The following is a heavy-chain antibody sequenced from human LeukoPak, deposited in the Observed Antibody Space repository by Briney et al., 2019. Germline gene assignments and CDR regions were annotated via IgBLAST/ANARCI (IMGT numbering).Heavy chain of an antibody. CDR2: ISSGSSYK. V-gene: IGHV3-21*01. J-gene: IGHJ4*02. CDR3: ARGGVSGSDSGILEHDY. CDR1: AFTFSTYS. D-gene: IGHD1/OR15-1a*01. Sequence: GGSLRLSCAASAFTFSTYSMNWVRQAPGKGLEWVSSISSGSSYKYYADSVKGRFTIIRDKAKNSMYLQMNSLRAEDTAVYYCARGGVSGSDSGILEHDYWGQGTLVTVSS.